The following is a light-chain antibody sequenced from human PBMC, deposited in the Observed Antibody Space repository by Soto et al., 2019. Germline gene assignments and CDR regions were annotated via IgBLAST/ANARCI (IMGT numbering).Light chain of an antibody. J-gene: IGKJ1*01. V-gene: IGKV1-5*03. CDR1: QSISSW. CDR2: KAS. Sequence: DIQMTQSPSTLSASVGDRVTITCRASQSISSWLAWYQQKPGKAPKLLIYKASSLESGVPSRFSGSGSGTEFTLTISSLKPDDFATYYCQQYTTFGQGTKVDIK. CDR3: QQYTT.